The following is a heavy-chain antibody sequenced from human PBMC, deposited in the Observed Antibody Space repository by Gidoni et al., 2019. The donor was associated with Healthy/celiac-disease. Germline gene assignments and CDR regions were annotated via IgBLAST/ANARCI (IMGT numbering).Heavy chain of an antibody. J-gene: IGHJ4*02. CDR2: ICSSGSTI. CDR1: GFTFSSYE. Sequence: EVQLVESGGGLVQPGGSLRLSCAASGFTFSSYEMNWVRQAPGKGLEWVSYICSSGSTIYFAASVKGRFTISRDNAKNSLYLQMNSLRAEDTAVYYCAGISSSWYGLVYWGQGTLFTVSS. CDR3: AGISSSWYGLVY. D-gene: IGHD6-13*01. V-gene: IGHV3-48*03.